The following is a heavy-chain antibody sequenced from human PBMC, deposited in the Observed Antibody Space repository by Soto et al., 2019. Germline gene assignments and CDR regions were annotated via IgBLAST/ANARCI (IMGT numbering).Heavy chain of an antibody. J-gene: IGHJ4*02. D-gene: IGHD6-19*01. CDR1: GFTFSDYA. CDR2: VSHDGRNT. V-gene: IGHV3-30*03. Sequence: VQLVESGGGVVQPGRSLRLSCAASGFTFSDYAMHWVRQAPGKGLEWVAVVSHDGRNTHYADSVKGRFTISRDSSKNTVSLEMTSLRAEDTAGYYCARGGRQWLVTSDFNYWGQGALVTASS. CDR3: ARGGRQWLVTSDFNY.